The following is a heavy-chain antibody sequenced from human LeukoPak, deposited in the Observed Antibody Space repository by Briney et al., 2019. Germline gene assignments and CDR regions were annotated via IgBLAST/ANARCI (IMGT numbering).Heavy chain of an antibody. CDR1: GFTFNAYN. CDR3: AKLFESGTYNNFFHY. Sequence: PGGSLRLSCAASGFTFNAYNMNWVRRTPGKGLEWVSSITTSSSYMFYADSVRGRFTISRDNAENSLYLQMNSLRPEDTAIYYCAKLFESGTYNNFFHYWGQGTLVTVFS. J-gene: IGHJ4*02. CDR2: ITTSSSYM. D-gene: IGHD3-10*01. V-gene: IGHV3-21*04.